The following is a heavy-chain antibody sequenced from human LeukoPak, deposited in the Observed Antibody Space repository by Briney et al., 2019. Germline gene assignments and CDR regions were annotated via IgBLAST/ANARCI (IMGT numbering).Heavy chain of an antibody. Sequence: GGTLRLSCAASGITFSSYGMSWVRQAPGKGLEWVSSISSTGGTTYYADSVKGRFTISRDNSKNTLYLQMNSLRAEDTAVYYCARDSNNWNDGSIDYWGQGTLVTVSS. V-gene: IGHV3-23*01. CDR3: ARDSNNWNDGSIDY. D-gene: IGHD1-1*01. CDR1: GITFSSYG. J-gene: IGHJ4*02. CDR2: ISSTGGTT.